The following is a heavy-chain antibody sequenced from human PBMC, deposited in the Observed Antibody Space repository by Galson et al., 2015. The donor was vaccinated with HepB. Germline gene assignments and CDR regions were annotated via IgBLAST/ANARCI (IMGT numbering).Heavy chain of an antibody. CDR1: GITFSSYA. J-gene: IGHJ4*02. D-gene: IGHD1-14*01. CDR3: AKDRNQAGGTLYFDH. V-gene: IGHV3-23*01. CDR2: ISGSGGST. Sequence: SLRLSCAASGITFSSYAMSWVRQAPGKGLEWVSGISGSGGSTYYADSVKGRFTISRDNSKNTLYLQMNSLRAEDTAVYYCAKDRNQAGGTLYFDHWSQGTLVTVSS.